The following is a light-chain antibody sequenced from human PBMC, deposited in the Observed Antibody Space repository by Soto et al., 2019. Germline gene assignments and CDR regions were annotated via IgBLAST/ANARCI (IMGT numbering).Light chain of an antibody. CDR2: KAS. Sequence: MQLTQSASFRSGSVGDRVAITCRASQTISSWLAWYQQKPGKAPKLLIYKASTLKSGVPSRFSGSGSGTEFTLTISSLQPDDFATYYCQHYNSYSEAFGQGTKVDIK. V-gene: IGKV1-5*03. CDR3: QHYNSYSEA. CDR1: QTISSW. J-gene: IGKJ1*01.